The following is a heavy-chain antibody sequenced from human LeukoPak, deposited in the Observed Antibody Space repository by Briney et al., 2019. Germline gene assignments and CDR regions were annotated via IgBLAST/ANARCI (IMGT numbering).Heavy chain of an antibody. CDR1: GGSISSSSYY. Sequence: SETLSLTCTVSGGSISSSSYYWGWIRQPPGKGLEWIGSIYYSGSTYYNPSLKSRVTISVDTSKNQFSLKLSSVTAADTAVYYCASPLWGGSIDYWGQGTLVTVSS. D-gene: IGHD3-3*01. J-gene: IGHJ4*02. CDR2: IYYSGST. V-gene: IGHV4-39*01. CDR3: ASPLWGGSIDY.